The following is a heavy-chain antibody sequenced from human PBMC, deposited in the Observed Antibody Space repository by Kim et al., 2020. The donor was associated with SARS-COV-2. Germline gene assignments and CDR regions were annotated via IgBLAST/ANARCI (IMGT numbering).Heavy chain of an antibody. CDR1: GFTFGDYA. D-gene: IGHD1-26*01. J-gene: IGHJ4*02. Sequence: GGSLRLSCTASGFTFGDYAMSWVRQAPGKGLEWVGFIRSKAYGGTTEYAASVKGRFTISRDDSKSIAYLQMNSLKTEDTAVYYCTRRRSGSTRGSLFDYWGQGTLGTVSS. V-gene: IGHV3-49*04. CDR3: TRRRSGSTRGSLFDY. CDR2: IRSKAYGGTT.